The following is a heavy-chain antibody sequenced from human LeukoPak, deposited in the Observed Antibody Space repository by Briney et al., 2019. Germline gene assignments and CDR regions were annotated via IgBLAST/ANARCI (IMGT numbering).Heavy chain of an antibody. D-gene: IGHD3-22*01. V-gene: IGHV3-73*01. J-gene: IGHJ4*02. Sequence: QPGGSLRLSCAASGFTFSGSAMHWVRQASGKGLEWVGRIRSKANSYATAYAASVKGRFTISRDDSKNTAYLQMNSLKTEDTAVYYCTRLTSDDSSGYYGLWGQGTLVTVSS. CDR2: IRSKANSYAT. CDR3: TRLTSDDSSGYYGL. CDR1: GFTFSGSA.